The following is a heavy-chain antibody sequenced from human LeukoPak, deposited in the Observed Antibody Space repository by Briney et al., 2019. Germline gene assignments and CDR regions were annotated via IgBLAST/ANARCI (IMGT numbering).Heavy chain of an antibody. CDR1: GGSFSGYY. Sequence: PSETLSLTCAVYGGSFSGYYWSWLRQSPGVGLEWIGEFSQSESSKYNPSLKTRVTISVDRSKNQFSLKLSSVTAADTAVFYCATSGWYLLPGIYWGQGTLVTVSS. CDR2: FSQSESS. V-gene: IGHV4-34*01. CDR3: ATSGWYLLPGIY. D-gene: IGHD6-19*01. J-gene: IGHJ4*02.